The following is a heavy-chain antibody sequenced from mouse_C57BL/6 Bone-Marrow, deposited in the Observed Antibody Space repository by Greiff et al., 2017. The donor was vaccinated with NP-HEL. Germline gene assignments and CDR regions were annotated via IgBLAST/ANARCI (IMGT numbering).Heavy chain of an antibody. CDR2: IYPGSGST. CDR1: SYTFTSYW. D-gene: IGHD2-3*01. CDR3: ARWLLGYAMDY. J-gene: IGHJ4*01. V-gene: IGHV1-55*01. Sequence: QVQLQQPGAELVKPGASVKMSCKASSYTFTSYWITWVKQRPGQGLEWIGDIYPGSGSTNYNEKFKSKATLTVDTSSSTAYMQLSSLTSEDSAVYYCARWLLGYAMDYWGQGTSVTVSS.